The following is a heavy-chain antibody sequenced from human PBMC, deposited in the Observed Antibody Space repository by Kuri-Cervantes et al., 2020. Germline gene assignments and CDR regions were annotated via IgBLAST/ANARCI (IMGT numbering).Heavy chain of an antibody. CDR3: ARDRGDQLLLDY. V-gene: IGHV3-48*01. D-gene: IGHD2-2*01. Sequence: GESLKISCTASGFTFSSYGMHWVRQAPGKGLEWVSYISSSGSTIYYADSVKGRFTISRDNSKNTLYLQMNSLRAEDTAVYYCARDRGDQLLLDYWGQGTLVTVSS. CDR2: ISSSGSTI. CDR1: GFTFSSYG. J-gene: IGHJ4*02.